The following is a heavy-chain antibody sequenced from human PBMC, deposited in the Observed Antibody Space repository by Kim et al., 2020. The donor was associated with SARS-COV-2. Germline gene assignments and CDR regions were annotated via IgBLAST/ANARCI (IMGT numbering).Heavy chain of an antibody. CDR2: ISYDGSNK. Sequence: GGSLRLSCAASGFTFSSYGMHWVRQAPGKGLEWVAVISYDGSNKYYADSVKGRFTISRDNSKNTLYLQMNSLRAEDTAVYYCVYLDGYNYWAFDIWGQGT. CDR3: VYLDGYNYWAFDI. CDR1: GFTFSSYG. J-gene: IGHJ3*02. D-gene: IGHD5-12*01. V-gene: IGHV3-30*03.